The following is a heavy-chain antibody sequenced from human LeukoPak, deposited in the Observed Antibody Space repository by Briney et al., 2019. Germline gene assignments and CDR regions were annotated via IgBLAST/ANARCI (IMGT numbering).Heavy chain of an antibody. CDR2: ISGSGGST. V-gene: IGHV3-23*01. CDR3: AKGQELDDGVFDS. D-gene: IGHD1-1*01. CDR1: AFTFSSYA. Sequence: GGSLRLSCAASAFTFSSYAMSWVRQAPGKGLEWVSSISGSGGSTYNADSVKGRFTVSRDNSRQTLFLQMSSLRVEDTATYYCAKGQELDDGVFDSWGQGTLVTVSS. J-gene: IGHJ4*02.